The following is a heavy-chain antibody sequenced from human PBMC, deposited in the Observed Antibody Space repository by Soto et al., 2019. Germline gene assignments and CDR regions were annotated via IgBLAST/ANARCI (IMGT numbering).Heavy chain of an antibody. CDR3: AKDVHASGSFSNYFDY. D-gene: IGHD1-26*01. J-gene: IGHJ4*02. V-gene: IGHV3-23*01. Sequence: EVQLLESGGGLVQPGGSLRLSCAASGFMFSSYAMSWVRQAPGKGLEWVSVISGSGGSTYYADSVKGRFTISRDNSKNTLSLQMNSLRAEDTAVYYCAKDVHASGSFSNYFDYWGQGTLVTVSS. CDR2: ISGSGGST. CDR1: GFMFSSYA.